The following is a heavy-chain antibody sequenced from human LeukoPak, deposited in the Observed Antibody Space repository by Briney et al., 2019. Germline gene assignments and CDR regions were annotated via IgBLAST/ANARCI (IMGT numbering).Heavy chain of an antibody. V-gene: IGHV3-64D*09. CDR2: TSSNGGST. CDR1: GFTFSTYA. Sequence: PGGSLRLSCSASGFTFSTYAAHCLRQAPGKGLEYVSATSSNGGSTYYADSVRGRFTISRDNSKNTLYLQMSSLRTEDTAVYYCVILGLASPSDYWGQGTLVTVSS. CDR3: VILGLASPSDY. J-gene: IGHJ4*02. D-gene: IGHD3/OR15-3a*01.